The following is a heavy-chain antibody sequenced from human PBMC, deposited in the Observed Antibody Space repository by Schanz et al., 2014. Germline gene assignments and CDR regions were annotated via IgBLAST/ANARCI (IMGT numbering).Heavy chain of an antibody. V-gene: IGHV4-59*08. CDR2: FYNPGST. CDR1: GDSVNSNY. D-gene: IGHD6-19*01. J-gene: IGHJ4*02. CDR3: ARNKYTSGWYYFDY. Sequence: QVQLQESGPGLVKPSETLSLTCTVSGDSVNSNYWNWIRQSPGRGLEWIGHFYNPGSTNYNPSLKSSPPISKDPPPTQVSLKLPSGPAADTAVYFCARNKYTSGWYYFDYWGQGVLVTVSS.